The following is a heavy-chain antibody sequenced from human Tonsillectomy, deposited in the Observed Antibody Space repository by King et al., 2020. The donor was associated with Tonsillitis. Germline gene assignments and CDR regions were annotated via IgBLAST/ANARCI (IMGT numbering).Heavy chain of an antibody. J-gene: IGHJ4*02. CDR3: ARSKGYQLHDY. Sequence: QLVQSGGGLGKPGGSLRLSCAASGFTFSDYYMSWIRQAQGKGLEWCSYIISSCSTIYYADSVKGRFTISRDNAKNSLYLQMNSLRAEDTAVYYCARSKGYQLHDYWGQGTLVTVSS. CDR1: GFTFSDYY. D-gene: IGHD2-2*01. V-gene: IGHV3-11*01. CDR2: IISSCSTI.